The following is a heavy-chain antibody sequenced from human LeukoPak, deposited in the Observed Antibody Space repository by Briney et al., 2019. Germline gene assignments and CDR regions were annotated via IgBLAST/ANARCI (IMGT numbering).Heavy chain of an antibody. D-gene: IGHD1-1*01. J-gene: IGHJ3*02. CDR1: GYTFNNYG. CDR3: ARFTSLDVYAFDI. CDR2: ISAYNANT. Sequence: ASVKVSCKASGYTFNNYGISWVRQAPGQGLEWMGWISAYNANTNYAQKLQGRVTMTTDTSTSTAHMELRSLRSDDTAVYYCARFTSLDVYAFDIWGQGTMVTVSS. V-gene: IGHV1-18*01.